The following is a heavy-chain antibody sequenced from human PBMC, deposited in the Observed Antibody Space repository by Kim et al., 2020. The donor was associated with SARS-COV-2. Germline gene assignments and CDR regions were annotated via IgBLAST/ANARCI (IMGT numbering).Heavy chain of an antibody. Sequence: SETLSLTCTVSGGSISSSSYYWGWIRQPPGKGLEWIGSIYYSGSTYYNPSLKSRVTISVDTSKNQFSLKLSSVTAADTAVYYCARREGYSSSWYPHYYYYYGMDVWGQGTTVTVSS. V-gene: IGHV4-39*01. D-gene: IGHD6-13*01. CDR1: GGSISSSSYY. CDR3: ARREGYSSSWYPHYYYYYGMDV. J-gene: IGHJ6*02. CDR2: IYYSGST.